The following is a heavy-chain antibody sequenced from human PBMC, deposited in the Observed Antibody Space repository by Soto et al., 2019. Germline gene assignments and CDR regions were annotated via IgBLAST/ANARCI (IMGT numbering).Heavy chain of an antibody. CDR1: GYTFTSYC. CDR3: ASDPGFRSDS. D-gene: IGHD3-9*01. V-gene: IGHV1-18*01. Sequence: QVQLVQSGAEVKKPGASVKVSCKASGYTFTSYCISWVRQAPGQGLEWMGWISAYNGDTNYAQKLRGRGTLTADTATSTAYMDLTSLRSDDTDVYYCASDPGFRSDSWGQGTLVTVSS. CDR2: ISAYNGDT. J-gene: IGHJ4*02.